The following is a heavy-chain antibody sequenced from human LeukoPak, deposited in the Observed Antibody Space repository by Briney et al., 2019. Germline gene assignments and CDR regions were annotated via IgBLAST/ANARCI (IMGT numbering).Heavy chain of an antibody. CDR3: ARDHACSNGVCSYFDS. CDR2: IYYSGST. D-gene: IGHD2-8*01. V-gene: IGHV4-39*07. CDR1: GGSISSSSYY. Sequence: KPSETLSLTCTVSGGSISSSSYYWGWIRQPPGKGLEWIGSIYYSGSTYYNPSLKSRVTISVDTSRNQFSLKLSSVTAADTAVYYCARDHACSNGVCSYFDSWGQGTLVTVSS. J-gene: IGHJ4*02.